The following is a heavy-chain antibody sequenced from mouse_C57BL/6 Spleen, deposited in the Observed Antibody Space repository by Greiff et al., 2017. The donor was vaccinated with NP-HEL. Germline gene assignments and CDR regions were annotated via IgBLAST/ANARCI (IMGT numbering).Heavy chain of an antibody. D-gene: IGHD1-1*01. CDR1: GFTFSSYG. Sequence: EVMLVESGGDLVKPGGSLKLSCAASGFTFSSYGMSWVRQTPDKRLEWVATISSGGSYTYYPDSVKGRFTISRDNVKNTLYLQMSSLKSEDTARYYCARLRYGSSYDAMDYWGQGTSVTVSS. V-gene: IGHV5-6*01. J-gene: IGHJ4*01. CDR3: ARLRYGSSYDAMDY. CDR2: ISSGGSYT.